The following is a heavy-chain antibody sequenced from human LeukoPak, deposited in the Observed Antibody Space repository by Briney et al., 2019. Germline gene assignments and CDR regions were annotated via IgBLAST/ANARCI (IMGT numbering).Heavy chain of an antibody. V-gene: IGHV1-2*02. J-gene: IGHJ4*02. D-gene: IGHD6-13*01. CDR3: ARGSISWQIYPPTEFDY. Sequence: GASVKVSCKASGYTFTGYYMHWVRQAPGQGLEWMGWINPNSGGTNYAQKFQGRVTMTRDTSISTAYMELSRLRSDDTAVYYCARGSISWQIYPPTEFDYWGQGTLVTVSS. CDR2: INPNSGGT. CDR1: GYTFTGYY.